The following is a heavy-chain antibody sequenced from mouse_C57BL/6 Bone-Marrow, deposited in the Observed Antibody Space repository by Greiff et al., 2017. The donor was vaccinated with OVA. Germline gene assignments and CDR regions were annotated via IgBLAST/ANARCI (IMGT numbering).Heavy chain of an antibody. CDR2: IDPSDSYT. J-gene: IGHJ4*01. Sequence: QVQLQQPGAELVRPGTSVKLSCKASGYTFTSYWMHWVKQRPGQGLEWIGVIDPSDSYTNYNQKFKGKATLTVDTSSSTAYMQLSSLTSEDSAVYYCERVFWYYAMDYWGQGTSVTVSS. CDR1: GYTFTSYW. CDR3: ERVFWYYAMDY. V-gene: IGHV1-59*01.